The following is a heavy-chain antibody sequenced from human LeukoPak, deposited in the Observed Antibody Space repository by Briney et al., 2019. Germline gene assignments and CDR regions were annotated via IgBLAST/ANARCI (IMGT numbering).Heavy chain of an antibody. CDR3: ARGNYYDSSGYYYIDY. CDR1: GGSISSYY. J-gene: IGHJ4*02. CDR2: IYYSGST. D-gene: IGHD3-22*01. Sequence: SETLSLTCTVSGGSISSYYWSWIRQPPGKGLEWIGYIYYSGSTNYNPSLKSRVTISVDTSKNQFSLKLSSVTAADSAVYYCARGNYYDSSGYYYIDYWGQGTLVTVSS. V-gene: IGHV4-59*01.